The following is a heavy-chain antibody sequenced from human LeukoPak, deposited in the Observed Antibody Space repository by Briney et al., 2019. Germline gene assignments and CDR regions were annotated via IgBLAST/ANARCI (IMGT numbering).Heavy chain of an antibody. CDR2: IYHSGST. V-gene: IGHV4-30-2*01. CDR3: ARTPLNYDYVWGSYRSTTYFDY. J-gene: IGHJ4*02. CDR1: GGSISSGGYS. D-gene: IGHD3-16*02. Sequence: SQTLSLTCAVSGGSISSGGYSWSWIRQPPGKGLEWIEYIYHSGSTYYNPSLKSRVTISVDRSKNQFSLKLSSVTAADTAVYYCARTPLNYDYVWGSYRSTTYFDYWGQGTLVTVSS.